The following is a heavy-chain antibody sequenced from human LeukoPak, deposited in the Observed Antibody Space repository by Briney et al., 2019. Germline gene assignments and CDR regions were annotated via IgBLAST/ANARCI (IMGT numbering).Heavy chain of an antibody. CDR2: MNPNSGNT. Sequence: ASVKVSCKASGGTFSSYAISWVRQAPGQGLEWMGWMNPNSGNTGYAQKFQGRVTITRNTSIITAYMELSSLRSEDTAVYYCARSCYYDSSGYYYGNWFDPWGQGTLVTVSS. CDR1: GGTFSSYA. J-gene: IGHJ5*02. V-gene: IGHV1-8*03. CDR3: ARSCYYDSSGYYYGNWFDP. D-gene: IGHD3-22*01.